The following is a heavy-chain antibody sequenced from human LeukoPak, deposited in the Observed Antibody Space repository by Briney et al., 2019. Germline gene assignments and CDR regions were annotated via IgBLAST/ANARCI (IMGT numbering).Heavy chain of an antibody. D-gene: IGHD1-26*01. CDR3: AKDRVVGATKEDWFDP. J-gene: IGHJ5*02. Sequence: PGGSLRLSCAASGFTFSSYGMHWVRQAPGKGLEWVAFIRYDGSNKYYADSVKGRFTISRDNSKNTLYLQMSSLRAEDTAVYYCAKDRVVGATKEDWFDPWGQGTLVTVSS. CDR1: GFTFSSYG. V-gene: IGHV3-30*02. CDR2: IRYDGSNK.